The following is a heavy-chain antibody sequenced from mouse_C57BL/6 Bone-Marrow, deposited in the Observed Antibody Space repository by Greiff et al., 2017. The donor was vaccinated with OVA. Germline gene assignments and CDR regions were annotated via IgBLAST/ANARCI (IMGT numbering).Heavy chain of an antibody. CDR3: TRGGNYVDWYFDV. D-gene: IGHD2-1*01. CDR1: GYTFTDYE. CDR2: IDPETGGT. V-gene: IGHV1-15*01. Sequence: QVHVKQSGAELVRPGASVTLSCKASGYTFTDYEMHWVKQTPVHGLEWIGAIDPETGGTAYNQKFKGKAILTADKSSSTAYMELRSLTSEDSAVYYCTRGGNYVDWYFDVWGTGTTVTVSS. J-gene: IGHJ1*03.